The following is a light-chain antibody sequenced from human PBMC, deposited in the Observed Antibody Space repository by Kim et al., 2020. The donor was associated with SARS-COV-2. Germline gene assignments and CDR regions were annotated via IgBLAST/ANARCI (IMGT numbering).Light chain of an antibody. CDR3: QQYDNWPPYT. Sequence: SNLAWYQQKRGQSPTLLIYGASTRATGVPARFSGRGFGTEFTFTISSLQSEDFAVYYCQQYDNWPPYTFSQGTKLEI. V-gene: IGKV3-15*01. J-gene: IGKJ2*01. CDR1: SN. CDR2: GAS.